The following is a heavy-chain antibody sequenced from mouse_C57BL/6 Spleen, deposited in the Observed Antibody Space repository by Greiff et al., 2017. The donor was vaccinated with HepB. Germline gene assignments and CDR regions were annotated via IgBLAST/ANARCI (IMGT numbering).Heavy chain of an antibody. CDR2: ISYSGST. Sequence: EVKVEESGPGMVKPSQSLSLTCTVTGYSITSGYDWHWIRHFPGNKLEWMGYISYSGSTNYNPSLKSRISITHDTSKNHFFLKLNSVTTEDTATYYCAREGSYDGYYVWYFDVWGTGTTVTVSS. V-gene: IGHV3-1*01. D-gene: IGHD2-3*01. CDR3: AREGSYDGYYVWYFDV. J-gene: IGHJ1*03. CDR1: GYSITSGYD.